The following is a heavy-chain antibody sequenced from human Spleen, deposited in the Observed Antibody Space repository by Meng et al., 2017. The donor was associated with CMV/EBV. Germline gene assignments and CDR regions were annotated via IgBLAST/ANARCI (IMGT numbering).Heavy chain of an antibody. CDR3: ARLPYCSGGSCYGYYFDY. V-gene: IGHV5-51*01. J-gene: IGHJ4*02. CDR2: IYPGDSDT. Sequence: GESLKISCKGSGYSFTGYWIGWVRQMPGKGLEWMGIIYPGDSDTRYSPSFQGQVTISADKSISTAYLQWSSLKASDTAMYYCARLPYCSGGSCYGYYFDYWGQGTLVTVSS. CDR1: GYSFTGYW. D-gene: IGHD2-15*01.